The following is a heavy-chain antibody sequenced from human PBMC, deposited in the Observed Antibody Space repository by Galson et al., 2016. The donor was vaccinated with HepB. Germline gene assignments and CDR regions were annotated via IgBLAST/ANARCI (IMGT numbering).Heavy chain of an antibody. CDR2: ISGSGGTT. V-gene: IGHV3-23*01. J-gene: IGHJ4*02. Sequence: SLRLSCATSGFTFNTYAMNWVRQAPGKGLEWVSTISGSGGTTFYADSVKGRFTISRDNSKNTLYLQMNSLTAVDTAVYYCAKGTHGNSFYFDYWGQGTQVTVSS. D-gene: IGHD4-23*01. CDR3: AKGTHGNSFYFDY. CDR1: GFTFNTYA.